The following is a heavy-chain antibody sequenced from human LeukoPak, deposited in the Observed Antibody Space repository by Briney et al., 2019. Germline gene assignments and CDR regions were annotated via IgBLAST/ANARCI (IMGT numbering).Heavy chain of an antibody. D-gene: IGHD3-10*01. V-gene: IGHV3-7*01. J-gene: IGHJ4*02. Sequence: GGSLRLSCAASGFTFSSYWMSWVRQTPGKGLEWVANIKQDGSEKYYVDSVKGRFTISRDNAKNSLYLQMNSLRAEDTALYYCARDYSPGTTWDHWGQGTLVTVSS. CDR2: IKQDGSEK. CDR1: GFTFSSYW. CDR3: ARDYSPGTTWDH.